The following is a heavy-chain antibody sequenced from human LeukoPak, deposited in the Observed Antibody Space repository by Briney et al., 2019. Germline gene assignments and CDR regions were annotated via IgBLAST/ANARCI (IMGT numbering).Heavy chain of an antibody. V-gene: IGHV1-69*13. Sequence: SVMVSRKASGGTFSSYAISWVRQAPGQGLEWMGGIIPIFGTANYAQKFQGRVTITADESTSTAYMELSSLRSEDTAVYYCARGVGYYDSSGTIDYWGQGTLVTVSS. CDR2: IIPIFGTA. CDR1: GGTFSSYA. J-gene: IGHJ4*02. CDR3: ARGVGYYDSSGTIDY. D-gene: IGHD3-22*01.